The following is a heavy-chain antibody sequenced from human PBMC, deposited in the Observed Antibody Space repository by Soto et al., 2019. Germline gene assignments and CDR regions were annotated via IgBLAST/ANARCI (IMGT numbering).Heavy chain of an antibody. CDR2: ISAYNGYT. CDR3: ARGYKSGSYYIGLGNWFDP. V-gene: IGHV1-18*01. J-gene: IGHJ5*02. D-gene: IGHD3-10*01. CDR1: GYSFTNYG. Sequence: QVQLVQSGAEVKKPGASVKVSCKASGYSFTNYGIAWVRQAPGQGLEWMGWISAYNGYTYYTQKFQGRVTMTTDTSTSTAHMELRSLGFDDTAVHYCARGYKSGSYYIGLGNWFDPWGQGTLVTVSS.